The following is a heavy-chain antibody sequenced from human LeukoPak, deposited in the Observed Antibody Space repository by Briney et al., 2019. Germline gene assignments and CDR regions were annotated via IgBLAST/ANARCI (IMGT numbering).Heavy chain of an antibody. J-gene: IGHJ4*02. Sequence: PTGGSLRLSCAASGFTFSSYWMSWVRQAPGKGLEWVANIKQDGSEKYYVDSVKGRFTISRDNAKNSLYLQMNSLRAEDTAVYYCARVLNYYDSSGYPGYYFDYWGQGTLVTVSS. CDR1: GFTFSSYW. D-gene: IGHD3-22*01. CDR3: ARVLNYYDSSGYPGYYFDY. CDR2: IKQDGSEK. V-gene: IGHV3-7*01.